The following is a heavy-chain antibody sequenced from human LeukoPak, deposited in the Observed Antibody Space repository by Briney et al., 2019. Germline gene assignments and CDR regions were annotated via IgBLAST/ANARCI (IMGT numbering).Heavy chain of an antibody. Sequence: ASVKVSCKASGGTFSSYAISWVRQAPGQGLEWMGGIIPIFGTANYAQKFQGRVTITADESTSTAYMELSSLRSEDTAVYYCARGPCGGDRYIDYWGQGTLVTVSS. CDR3: ARGPCGGDRYIDY. CDR1: GGTFSSYA. J-gene: IGHJ4*02. CDR2: IIPIFGTA. D-gene: IGHD2-21*02. V-gene: IGHV1-69*01.